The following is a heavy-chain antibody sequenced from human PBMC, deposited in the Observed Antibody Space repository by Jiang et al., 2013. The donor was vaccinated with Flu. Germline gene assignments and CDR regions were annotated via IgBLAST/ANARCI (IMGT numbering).Heavy chain of an antibody. J-gene: IGHJ3*02. D-gene: IGHD5-18*01. Sequence: VKKPGESLKISCRGSGYSFTSYWIGWVRQMPGKGLEWMGIIYPGDSDTRYSPSFQGQVTISADKSISTAYLQWSSLRASDTAMYYCARGVGGYVDTAMVWADIWGQGTMVTVSS. V-gene: IGHV5-51*03. CDR3: ARGVGGYVDTAMVWADI. CDR2: IYPGDSDT. CDR1: GYSFTSYW.